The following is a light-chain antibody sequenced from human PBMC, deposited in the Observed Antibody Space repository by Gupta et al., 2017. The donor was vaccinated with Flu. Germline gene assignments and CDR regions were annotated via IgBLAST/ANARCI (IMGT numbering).Light chain of an antibody. V-gene: IGLV2-8*01. Sequence: SSDVGGYNYVSWYQQYPGKAPKILIYEVSSRPSGVPDRFSGSKSGNTASLTVSGLQAEDEADYYCSSYAGSNNFKVFGGGTKLTVL. CDR1: SSDVGGYNY. CDR2: EVS. J-gene: IGLJ3*02. CDR3: SSYAGSNNFKV.